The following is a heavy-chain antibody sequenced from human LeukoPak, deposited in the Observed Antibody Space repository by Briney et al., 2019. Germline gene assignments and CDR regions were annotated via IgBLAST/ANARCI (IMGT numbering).Heavy chain of an antibody. CDR3: VRGAYSSSWLNFDY. J-gene: IGHJ4*02. Sequence: PGGSLRLSCAASSVTFSNYFMTWVRQAPGTGLEWVATIKQDGSEKYYVDSVKGRFIISRDNAKNSLYLQMSSLRAEDTAVYYCVRGAYSSSWLNFDYWGQGTLVTVSS. CDR2: IKQDGSEK. D-gene: IGHD6-13*01. V-gene: IGHV3-7*04. CDR1: SVTFSNYF.